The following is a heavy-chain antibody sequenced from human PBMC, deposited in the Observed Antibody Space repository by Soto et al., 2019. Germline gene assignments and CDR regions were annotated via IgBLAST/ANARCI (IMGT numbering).Heavy chain of an antibody. CDR2: ISAYNGNT. CDR1: GYTFTSYG. V-gene: IGHV1-18*01. CDR3: ARDLLFVAVAGPEVYFDY. Sequence: ASVKVSCKASGYTFTSYGISWVRQAPGQGLEWMGWISAYNGNTNYAQKLQGRVTMTTDTSTSTAYMELRSLRSDDTAVYYFARDLLFVAVAGPEVYFDYWGQGTLVTVSS. J-gene: IGHJ4*02. D-gene: IGHD6-19*01.